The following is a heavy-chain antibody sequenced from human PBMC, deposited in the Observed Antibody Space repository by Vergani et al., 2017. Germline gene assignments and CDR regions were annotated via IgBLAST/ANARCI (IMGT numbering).Heavy chain of an antibody. CDR2: ISSSSSYI. CDR1: GFTFSGSA. D-gene: IGHD3-9*01. V-gene: IGHV3-21*01. CDR3: ARVGPDILTGYGLDY. Sequence: EVQLVESGGGLVQPGGSLKLSCAASGFTFSGSAMHWVRQAPGKGLEWVSSISSSSSYIYYADSVKGRFTISRDNAKNSLYLQMNSLRAEDTAVYYCARVGPDILTGYGLDYWGQGTLVTVSS. J-gene: IGHJ4*02.